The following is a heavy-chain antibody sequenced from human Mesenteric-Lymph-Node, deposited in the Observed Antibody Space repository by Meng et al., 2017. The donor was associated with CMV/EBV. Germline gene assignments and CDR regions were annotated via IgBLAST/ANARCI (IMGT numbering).Heavy chain of an antibody. V-gene: IGHV4-61*08. Sequence: GRLQVSGSGMGDPSETLSPACIVSGVSVTKGAYLCSWIRQSPVKGLEWIGYIYGTGITIYNPSLKSRVTILLETSKNQFSLKLNSVTTADTAVYYCAKSRSSTPGIVDDWGQGTLVTVSS. CDR1: GVSVTKGAYL. CDR2: IYGTGIT. D-gene: IGHD2/OR15-2a*01. CDR3: AKSRSSTPGIVDD. J-gene: IGHJ4*02.